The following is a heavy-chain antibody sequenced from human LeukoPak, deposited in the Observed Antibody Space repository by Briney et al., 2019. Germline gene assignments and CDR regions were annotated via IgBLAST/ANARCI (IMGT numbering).Heavy chain of an antibody. J-gene: IGHJ4*02. CDR1: GFPVSSNY. Sequence: GSLRLSCAASGFPVSSNYMSWVRQAPGKGLEWVSVMYSGGNTYYADSVKGRFTISRDNAKNSLYLQMNSLRAEDTAVYYCARDLGGYDSAYWGQGTLVTVSS. CDR2: MYSGGNT. V-gene: IGHV3-53*01. D-gene: IGHD5-12*01. CDR3: ARDLGGYDSAY.